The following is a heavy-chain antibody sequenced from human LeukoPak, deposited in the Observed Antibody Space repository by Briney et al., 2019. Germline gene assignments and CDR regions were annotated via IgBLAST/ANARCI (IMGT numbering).Heavy chain of an antibody. CDR1: GGTLSSYA. J-gene: IGHJ4*02. D-gene: IGHD3-10*01. CDR3: AGSYYNGPFDY. V-gene: IGHV1-69*13. Sequence: SVKVSCKASGGTLSSYAISRVRRAPGQGLEWMGGIIPIFGTANYAQKFQGRVTITADESTSTAYMELSSLRSEDTAVYYCAGSYYNGPFDYWGQGTLVTVSS. CDR2: IIPIFGTA.